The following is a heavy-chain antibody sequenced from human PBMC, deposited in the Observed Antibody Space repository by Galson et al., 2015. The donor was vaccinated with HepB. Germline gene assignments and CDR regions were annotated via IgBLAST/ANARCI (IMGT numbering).Heavy chain of an antibody. CDR3: ASYQANIIVAGNYYYYYMDV. D-gene: IGHD6-19*01. CDR1: GFTVSSNY. Sequence: SLRLSCAASGFTVSSNYMNWVRQAPGRGLEWVSVIYRGGSTYYGDSVKGRFTISRDNSKNTLYLQMTSLSAEDTAVYYCASYQANIIVAGNYYYYYMDVWGKGTTVTVSS. CDR2: IYRGGST. J-gene: IGHJ6*03. V-gene: IGHV3-66*01.